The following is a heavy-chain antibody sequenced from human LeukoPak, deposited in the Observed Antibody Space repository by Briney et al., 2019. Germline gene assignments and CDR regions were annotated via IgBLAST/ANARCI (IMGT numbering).Heavy chain of an antibody. CDR1: GFSVSNNY. Sequence: GGSLRLSCAASGFSVSNNYVSWVRQAPGKGLEWISAVYSGGDTYYIESVKGRFTISRDNSKNTIHLQMNGLTPEDTAMYYCARDSTGASIWGKGTTVTVSS. CDR3: ARDSTGASI. CDR2: VYSGGDT. D-gene: IGHD1-14*01. V-gene: IGHV3-53*01. J-gene: IGHJ6*04.